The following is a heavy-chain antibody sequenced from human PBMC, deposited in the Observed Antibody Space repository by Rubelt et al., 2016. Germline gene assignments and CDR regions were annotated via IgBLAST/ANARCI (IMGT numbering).Heavy chain of an antibody. CDR3: AREGKGQLGAFDY. Sequence: DGTNKYYADSVKGRFTISRDNSKNTLYLQMNSLRPEDTAVYYCAREGKGQLGAFDYWGQGTLVTVSS. J-gene: IGHJ4*02. D-gene: IGHD6-6*01. CDR2: DGTNK. V-gene: IGHV3-30*01.